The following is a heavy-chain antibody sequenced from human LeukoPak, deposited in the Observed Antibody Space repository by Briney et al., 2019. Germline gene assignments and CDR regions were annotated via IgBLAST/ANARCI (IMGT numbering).Heavy chain of an antibody. D-gene: IGHD3-10*01. J-gene: IGHJ5*02. CDR2: MNPNSGNT. CDR1: GYTFTSYD. V-gene: IGHV1-8*02. CDR3: ARGDYYGSGSYRTSNWFDP. Sequence: GASVKVSCKASGYTFTSYDINWVRQATGQGLEWMGWMNPNSGNTGYAQKFQGRVTMTRNTSISTAYMELSSLRSEDTAVYYCARGDYYGSGSYRTSNWFDPWGQGTLVTVSS.